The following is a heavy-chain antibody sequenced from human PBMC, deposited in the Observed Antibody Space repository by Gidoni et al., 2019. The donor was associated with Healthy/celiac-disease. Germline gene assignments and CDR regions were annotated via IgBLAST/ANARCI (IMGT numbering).Heavy chain of an antibody. CDR2: IYQSGST. Sequence: QLQLQESGSGRVKPSQTLSRTCAVSGGSISSGGYSWSWIRQPPGKGLEWMGYIYQSGSTYYTPSLQSRVTISVDRSKNQFSLKLSSVTAADTAVYYCARTAMVKGYYFDYWGQGTLVTVSS. V-gene: IGHV4-30-2*01. D-gene: IGHD5-18*01. CDR1: GGSISSGGYS. CDR3: ARTAMVKGYYFDY. J-gene: IGHJ4*02.